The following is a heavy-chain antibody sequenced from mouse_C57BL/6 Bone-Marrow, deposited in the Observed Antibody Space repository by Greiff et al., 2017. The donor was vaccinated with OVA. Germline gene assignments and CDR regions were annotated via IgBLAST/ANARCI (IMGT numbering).Heavy chain of an antibody. Sequence: EVQLQQSGPELVKPGASVKISCKASGYTFTDYYMNWVKQSHGKSLEWIGDINPNNGGTSYNQKFKGKATLTVDKSSSTAYMELRSLTSEDSAVYYWARRAGGSSYDWYFDVWGTVTTVTVSS. CDR3: ARRAGGSSYDWYFDV. CDR2: INPNNGGT. CDR1: GYTFTDYY. J-gene: IGHJ1*03. V-gene: IGHV1-26*01. D-gene: IGHD1-1*01.